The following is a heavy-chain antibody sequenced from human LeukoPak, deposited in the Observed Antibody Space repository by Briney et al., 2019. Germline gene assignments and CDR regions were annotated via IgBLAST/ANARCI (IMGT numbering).Heavy chain of an antibody. J-gene: IGHJ5*02. D-gene: IGHD4-17*01. V-gene: IGHV4-4*07. Sequence: PSETLSLTCTVSGDSINDSYWTWIRQPVGSAMQWIGRVSASGSSSYNPSLKSRVIMSVDVSKNQLSLNLTSVTDADTAVYFCAKDLSRQRRGLNYGPWFDPWGREPWSPSPQ. CDR2: VSASGSS. CDR3: AKDLSRQRRGLNYGPWFDP. CDR1: GDSINDSY.